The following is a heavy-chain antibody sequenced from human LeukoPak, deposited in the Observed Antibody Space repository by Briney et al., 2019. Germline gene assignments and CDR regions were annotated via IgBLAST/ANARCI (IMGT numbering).Heavy chain of an antibody. D-gene: IGHD3-10*01. J-gene: IGHJ4*02. Sequence: KPSETLSLTCTVSGGSISNYYWSWIRQPPGKGLEWIGYIYYSGSTNYNPSLKSRVTISVDTSKNQFSLKLNSVTAADTAVYYCARRAYGSGSFNRYYFDYWGRGTLVAVSS. V-gene: IGHV4-59*08. CDR1: GGSISNYY. CDR2: IYYSGST. CDR3: ARRAYGSGSFNRYYFDY.